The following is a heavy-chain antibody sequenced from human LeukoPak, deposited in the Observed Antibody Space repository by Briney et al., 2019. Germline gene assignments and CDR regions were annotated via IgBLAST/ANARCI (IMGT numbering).Heavy chain of an antibody. Sequence: ASVKASCKASGYTFTSYGISWVRQAPGQGLEWMGWISAYNGKTNYAQKFQGRVTMTTDTPTSTAYMELRSLRSDDTAVYYCAREHYDILTDYYNEWDYYGMDVWGQGTTVTVSS. J-gene: IGHJ6*02. V-gene: IGHV1-18*01. CDR1: GYTFTSYG. D-gene: IGHD3-9*01. CDR2: ISAYNGKT. CDR3: AREHYDILTDYYNEWDYYGMDV.